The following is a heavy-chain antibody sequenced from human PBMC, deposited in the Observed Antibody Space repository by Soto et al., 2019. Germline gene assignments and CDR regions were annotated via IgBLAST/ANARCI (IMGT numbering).Heavy chain of an antibody. Sequence: EVQLLESGGGLVQPGGSLRLSCAASGFTFSSYAMIWVRQAPGKGLEWGSAISGSGGSTYYADSVKGRFTISRDNSKNTLYLQMNSLRAEDTAVYYCAKDQYSSSWNWFDPWGQGTLVTVSS. CDR3: AKDQYSSSWNWFDP. J-gene: IGHJ5*02. V-gene: IGHV3-23*01. D-gene: IGHD6-13*01. CDR2: ISGSGGST. CDR1: GFTFSSYA.